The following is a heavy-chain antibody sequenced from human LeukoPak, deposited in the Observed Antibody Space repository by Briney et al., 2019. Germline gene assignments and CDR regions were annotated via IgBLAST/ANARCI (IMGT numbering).Heavy chain of an antibody. CDR3: ARARYYGSGPYAFDI. V-gene: IGHV1-46*01. CDR2: VNPSGGST. J-gene: IGHJ3*02. D-gene: IGHD3-10*01. Sequence: ASVKVSCKASGYTFTSYYMHWVRQAPGQGLEWMGIVNPSGGSTSYAQKFQGRVTMTRDTSTSTVYMELSSLRSEDTAVYYCARARYYGSGPYAFDIWGQGTMVTVSS. CDR1: GYTFTSYY.